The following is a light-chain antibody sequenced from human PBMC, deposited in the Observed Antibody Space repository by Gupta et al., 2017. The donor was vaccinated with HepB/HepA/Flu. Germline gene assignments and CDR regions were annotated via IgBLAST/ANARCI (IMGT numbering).Light chain of an antibody. CDR1: QGISSY. V-gene: IGKV1-9*01. Sequence: DIQLTQSPSFLSASVGDRVTITCRASQGISSYLAWYQQQPGKVPKLLIYAASTLQSGVPSRFSGSGSGTEFTLTLSSLHPEDFATYDCHKVNSYPITFGHGTKVDIK. J-gene: IGKJ3*01. CDR2: AAS. CDR3: HKVNSYPIT.